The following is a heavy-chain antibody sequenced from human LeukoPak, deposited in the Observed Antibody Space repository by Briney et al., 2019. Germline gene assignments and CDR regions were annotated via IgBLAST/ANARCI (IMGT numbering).Heavy chain of an antibody. CDR2: INPNSGGT. V-gene: IGHV1-2*02. J-gene: IGHJ4*02. CDR3: ARDYLLYDTSGYYYLLRY. CDR1: GYSFTGYY. D-gene: IGHD3-22*01. Sequence: ASVKVSCKASGYSFTGYYMHWVRQAPGQGLEWMGWINPNSGGTGYALKFQGRVTMTRDTSISTAYMELSRLRSDDTAVYYCARDYLLYDTSGYYYLLRYWGQGTLVTVSS.